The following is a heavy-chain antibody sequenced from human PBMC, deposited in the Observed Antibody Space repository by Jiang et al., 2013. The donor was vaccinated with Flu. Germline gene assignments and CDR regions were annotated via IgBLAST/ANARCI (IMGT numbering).Heavy chain of an antibody. V-gene: IGHV4-39*01. CDR1: GGSISSSSYY. D-gene: IGHD6-19*01. CDR3: ARHSREEGGWKILGLYFDY. Sequence: LLKPSETLSLTCTVSGGSISSSSYYWGWIRQPPGKGLEWIGSIYYSGSTYYNPSLKSRVTISVDTSKNQFSLKLSSVTAADTAVYYCARHSREEGGWKILGLYFDYWGQGTLVTVSS. CDR2: IYYSGST. J-gene: IGHJ4*02.